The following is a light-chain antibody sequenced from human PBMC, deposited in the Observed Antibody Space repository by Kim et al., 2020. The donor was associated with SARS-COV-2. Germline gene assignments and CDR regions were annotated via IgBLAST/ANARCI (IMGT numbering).Light chain of an antibody. CDR2: DAS. J-gene: IGKJ1*01. CDR1: QDISNN. CDR3: QQSDNLPWT. V-gene: IGKV1-33*01. Sequence: ASVGDRVTITCQASQDISNNLNWYQQKPGKAPKLLIYDASNLEIGVPSRFSGSGSGTGFTFTISSLQPEDFVTYYCQQSDNLPWTFGQGTKVDIK.